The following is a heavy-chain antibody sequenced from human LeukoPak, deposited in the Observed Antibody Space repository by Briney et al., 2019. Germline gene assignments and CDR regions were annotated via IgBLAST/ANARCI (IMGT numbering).Heavy chain of an antibody. J-gene: IGHJ6*03. D-gene: IGHD5-18*01. CDR1: GGSISSYY. CDR3: ARAPERWYSYGSYTYYYMDV. V-gene: IGHV4-59*01. CDR2: ISYSGST. Sequence: SETLSLTCTVSGGSISSYYWNWIRQPPGKGLEWIGSISYSGSTKYNPSLERRVTISVDTSKNQISLKLSSVTAADTTVYYCARAPERWYSYGSYTYYYMDVWGKGTTVTISS.